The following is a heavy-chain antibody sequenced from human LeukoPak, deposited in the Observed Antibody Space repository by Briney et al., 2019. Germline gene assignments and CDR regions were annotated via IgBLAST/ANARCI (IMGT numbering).Heavy chain of an antibody. Sequence: ASVKVSCKASGYSFPSYDITWVRQAPGQGLEWMGRISGYNGNTKYAQKFQGRVTMTTDTSTSTAYMDLSRLRSDDTAVYYCAREIRAPILEWLSDLDYYYYYMDVWGKGTTVTVSS. CDR3: AREIRAPILEWLSDLDYYYYYMDV. D-gene: IGHD3-3*01. CDR2: ISGYNGNT. J-gene: IGHJ6*03. CDR1: GYSFPSYD. V-gene: IGHV1-18*01.